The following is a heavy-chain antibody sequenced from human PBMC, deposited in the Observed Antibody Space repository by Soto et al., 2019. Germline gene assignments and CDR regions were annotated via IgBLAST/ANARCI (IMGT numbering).Heavy chain of an antibody. J-gene: IGHJ3*02. Sequence: GGSLRLSCAASGFTFSSYSMNWVRQAPGKGLEWVSYISSSSSYIYYADSVKGRFTISRDNAKNSLYLQMNSLRAEDTAVYYCARAGTTFYAFDIWGQGTMVTVSS. V-gene: IGHV3-21*05. CDR1: GFTFSSYS. D-gene: IGHD1-7*01. CDR2: ISSSSSYI. CDR3: ARAGTTFYAFDI.